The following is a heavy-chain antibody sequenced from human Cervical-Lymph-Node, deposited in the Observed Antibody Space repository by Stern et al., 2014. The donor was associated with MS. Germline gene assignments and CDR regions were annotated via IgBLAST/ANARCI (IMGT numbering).Heavy chain of an antibody. J-gene: IGHJ4*02. D-gene: IGHD7-27*01. CDR2: IIPVSGEA. CDR1: GGIFRTDA. CDR3: GRHWAPDF. Sequence: MQLVESGAEVKKPGSSVKVSCKTSGGIFRTDAISWVRQAPGQGLEWLGGIIPVSGEAHYAQKFQGRVTITADEYTTTVYLDLSSLKSDDTDLYYCGRHWAPDFWGQGTLVTVSS. V-gene: IGHV1-69*01.